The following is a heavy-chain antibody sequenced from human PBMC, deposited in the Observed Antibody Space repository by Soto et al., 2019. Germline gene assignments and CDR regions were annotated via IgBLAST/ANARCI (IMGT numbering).Heavy chain of an antibody. J-gene: IGHJ4*03. D-gene: IGHD2-15*01. V-gene: IGHV1-58*01. CDR1: GFTFTSSA. CDR3: AAMIPRYCSGGSCYSGYSDY. Sequence: GASVKVSCKASGFTFTSSAVQWVRQARGQRLEWIGWVVVGSGNTNYAQKFQERVTITRDMSTSTAYMELSSLRSEDTAVYYCAAMIPRYCSGGSCYSGYSDYWG. CDR2: VVVGSGNT.